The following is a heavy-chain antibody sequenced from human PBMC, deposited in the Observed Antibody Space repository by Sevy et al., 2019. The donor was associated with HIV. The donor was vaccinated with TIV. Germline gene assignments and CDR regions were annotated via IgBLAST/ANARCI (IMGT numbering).Heavy chain of an antibody. Sequence: GGSLRLSCAASGFTVSRNYMSWVRQAPGTGLEWVSTINKGGDITYYADSVKGRFTISRDTSKNTLFLQMHSLGAEDTAVYYCAKYCSGAGCYSGLNYWGQGTPVTVSS. V-gene: IGHV3-23*01. CDR1: GFTVSRNY. CDR2: INKGGDIT. CDR3: AKYCSGAGCYSGLNY. D-gene: IGHD2-15*01. J-gene: IGHJ4*02.